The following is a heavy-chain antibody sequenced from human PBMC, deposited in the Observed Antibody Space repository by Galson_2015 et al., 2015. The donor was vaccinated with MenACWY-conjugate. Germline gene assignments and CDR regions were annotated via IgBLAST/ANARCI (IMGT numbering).Heavy chain of an antibody. Sequence: CAISGDSVSTNSGAWNWIRQSPSRGLEWLGRTQYTSKWYVYYAVSVKGRITINADTSKNQFFLQLNSVTPEDTAVYYCARDLSSGWGRFDYWGQGILVTVSS. CDR2: TQYTSKWYV. V-gene: IGHV6-1*01. CDR3: ARDLSSGWGRFDY. CDR1: GDSVSTNSGA. J-gene: IGHJ4*02. D-gene: IGHD6-19*01.